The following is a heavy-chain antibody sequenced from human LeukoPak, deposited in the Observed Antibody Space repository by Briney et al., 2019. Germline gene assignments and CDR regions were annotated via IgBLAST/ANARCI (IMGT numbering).Heavy chain of an antibody. Sequence: SETLSLTCTVSGGSLSGHYWNWFRQPPGKGVQWIGYIYGSGSTKFNPSLESRVAMSVDTSKNQFSLKVSAVTAPDTAVYYCARSIYGHYFVYWGLGSLLTVSS. CDR2: IYGSGST. J-gene: IGHJ4*01. CDR3: ARSIYGHYFVY. V-gene: IGHV4-59*11. CDR1: GGSLSGHY. D-gene: IGHD3-10*01.